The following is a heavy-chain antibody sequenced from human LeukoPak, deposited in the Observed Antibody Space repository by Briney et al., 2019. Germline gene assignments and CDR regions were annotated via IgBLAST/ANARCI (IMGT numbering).Heavy chain of an antibody. D-gene: IGHD4-17*01. CDR1: GGSISSSNW. CDR3: ASRYGDYPIDY. J-gene: IGHJ4*02. Sequence: SETLSLTCAVSGGSISSSNWWSWVRQPPGKGLEWIGEIYHSGSTNYNPSLKSRVTISVDKSKNQFSQKLSSVTAADTAVYYCASRYGDYPIDYWGQGTLVTVSS. V-gene: IGHV4-4*02. CDR2: IYHSGST.